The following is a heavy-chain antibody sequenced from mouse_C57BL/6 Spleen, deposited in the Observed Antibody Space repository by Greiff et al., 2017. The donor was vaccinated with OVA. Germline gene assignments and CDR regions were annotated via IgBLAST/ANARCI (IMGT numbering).Heavy chain of an antibody. J-gene: IGHJ1*03. CDR2: INPNYGTT. CDR1: GYSFTDYN. V-gene: IGHV1-39*01. D-gene: IGHD1-1*01. CDR3: ASTTTVVADWYFDV. Sequence: LEESGPELVKPGASVKISCKASGYSFTDYNMNWVKQSNGKSLEWIGVINPNYGTTSYNQKFKGKATLTVDQSSSTAYMQLNSLTSEDSAVYYCASTTTVVADWYFDVWGTGTTVTVTS.